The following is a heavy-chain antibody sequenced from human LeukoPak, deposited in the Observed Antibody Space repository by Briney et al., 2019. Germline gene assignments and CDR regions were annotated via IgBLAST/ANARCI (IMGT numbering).Heavy chain of an antibody. CDR1: GFTFSRYG. J-gene: IGHJ4*02. CDR3: AKDGVGATSLDC. D-gene: IGHD1-26*01. V-gene: IGHV3-33*06. CDR2: IWHDGSYE. Sequence: GGSLRLSCAASGFTFSRYGMHWVRQAPGKGLKWVAVIWHDGSYEYYADSVKGRFTISRDSSKNTLYLQMNSLRAEDTAVYYCAKDGVGATSLDCWGQGTLISVSS.